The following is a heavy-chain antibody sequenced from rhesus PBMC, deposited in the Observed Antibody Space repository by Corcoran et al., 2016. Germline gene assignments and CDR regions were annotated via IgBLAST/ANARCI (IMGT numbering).Heavy chain of an antibody. CDR3: AKDSTRMITVTIYDAFDF. CDR1: GFTSGNSD. Sequence: EVQLVESGGGLVQPGGSLRLSCAAPGFTSGNSDLIWIRQAPGKGLEWVSFISSGGSIYYSDSVKGRFTLSRANAKNTLYLQMRSLRVEDTAVYYCAKDSTRMITVTIYDAFDFWGQGLRVTVSS. V-gene: IGHV3S43*01. D-gene: IGHD3-9*01. J-gene: IGHJ3*01. CDR2: ISSGGSI.